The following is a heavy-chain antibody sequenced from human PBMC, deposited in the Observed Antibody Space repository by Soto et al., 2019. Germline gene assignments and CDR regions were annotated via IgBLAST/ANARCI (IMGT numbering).Heavy chain of an antibody. J-gene: IGHJ6*02. CDR2: INPNGSST. V-gene: IGHV1-46*01. D-gene: IGHD3-22*01. CDR3: AREGPYYYDSSGSLDV. CDR1: GYTFTTYH. Sequence: GASVKVSCKASGYTFTTYHIHWVRQAPGQGLEWMGIINPNGSSTNYVQKFQGRVTMTSDTSTSTVYMGLSSLRSEDTAVYYCAREGPYYYDSSGSLDVWGQGTTLTVSS.